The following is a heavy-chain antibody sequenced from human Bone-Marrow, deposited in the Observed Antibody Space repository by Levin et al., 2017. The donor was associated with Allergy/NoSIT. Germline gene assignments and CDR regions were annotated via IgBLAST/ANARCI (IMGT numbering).Heavy chain of an antibody. Sequence: PSETLSLTCTVSGGSISSSSYYWGWIRQPPGTGLEWIGSIYYSGSTYYNPSLKSRVTISVDTSKNQFSLKLSSVTAADTAVYYCAREVSTVVTPFKRRDTLDYWGQGTLVTVSS. J-gene: IGHJ4*02. CDR3: AREVSTVVTPFKRRDTLDY. CDR1: GGSISSSSYY. CDR2: IYYSGST. D-gene: IGHD4-23*01. V-gene: IGHV4-39*07.